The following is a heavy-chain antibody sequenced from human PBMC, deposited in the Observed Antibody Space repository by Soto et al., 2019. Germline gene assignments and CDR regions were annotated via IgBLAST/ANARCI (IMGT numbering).Heavy chain of an antibody. D-gene: IGHD5-18*01. CDR3: TRGQSGYSFFDF. CDR2: INNDGSST. Sequence: EVQLVESGGGLVQPGGSLRLSCTASGFTFSDYWMHWVRQAPGKGLVCVSRINNDGSSTVHGDPVKGRFTISRDNAKNTVYLEMHSLRAEDTAVYYCTRGQSGYSFFDFWGQGTLVTVSS. CDR1: GFTFSDYW. J-gene: IGHJ4*02. V-gene: IGHV3-74*01.